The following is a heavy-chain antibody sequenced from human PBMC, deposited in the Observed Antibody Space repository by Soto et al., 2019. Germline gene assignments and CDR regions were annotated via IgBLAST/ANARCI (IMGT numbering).Heavy chain of an antibody. CDR3: ARSELRYFDWLHSPRPFDF. Sequence: SVKVSCKASGGTFSSYAISWVRQAPGQGLEWMGGIIPIFGTANYAQKFQGRVTITADESTSTAYMELGSLRSEDTAVYYCARSELRYFDWLHSPRPFDFWGQGTLVTVSS. CDR1: GGTFSSYA. V-gene: IGHV1-69*13. J-gene: IGHJ4*02. D-gene: IGHD3-9*01. CDR2: IIPIFGTA.